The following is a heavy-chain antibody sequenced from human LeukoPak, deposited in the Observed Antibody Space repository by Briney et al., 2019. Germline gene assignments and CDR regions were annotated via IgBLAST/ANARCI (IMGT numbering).Heavy chain of an antibody. J-gene: IGHJ5*02. CDR1: GGSISSGGYY. V-gene: IGHV4-39*07. Sequence: PSETLSLTCTVSGGSISSGGYYWSWIRQPPGKGPEWIGEINHSGSTNYNPSLKSRVTISVDTSKNQFSLKLSSVTAADTAVYYCARVPVRRWFDPWGQGTLVTVSS. D-gene: IGHD1-14*01. CDR2: INHSGST. CDR3: ARVPVRRWFDP.